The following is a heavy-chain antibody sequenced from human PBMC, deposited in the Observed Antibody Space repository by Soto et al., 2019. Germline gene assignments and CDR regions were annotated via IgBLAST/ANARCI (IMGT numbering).Heavy chain of an antibody. Sequence: QVQLVESGGGVVQPGTSLRLSCVASGFTFSRYVMHWVRQAPGKGLESVAVLSYDGRNEHYGDPVQGRFTLSRDNSKNTLYLQMTSLRADDTAVYYCARVSQQRYFDWVSPVYWGQGTLVTVSS. CDR3: ARVSQQRYFDWVSPVY. V-gene: IGHV3-30*03. CDR2: LSYDGRNE. CDR1: GFTFSRYV. D-gene: IGHD3-9*01. J-gene: IGHJ4*02.